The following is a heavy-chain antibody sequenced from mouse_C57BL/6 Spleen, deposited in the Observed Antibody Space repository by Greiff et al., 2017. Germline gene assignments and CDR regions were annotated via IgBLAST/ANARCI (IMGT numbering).Heavy chain of an antibody. J-gene: IGHJ3*01. CDR3: ARRELGRWFAY. V-gene: IGHV5-6*01. D-gene: IGHD4-1*01. Sequence: EVHLVESGGDLVKPGGSLKLSCAASGFTFSSYGMSWVRQTLDKRLEWVATISSGGSYTYYPDSVKGRFTISRDNAKNTLYLQMSSLKSEDTAMYYCARRELGRWFAYWGQGTLVTVSA. CDR2: ISSGGSYT. CDR1: GFTFSSYG.